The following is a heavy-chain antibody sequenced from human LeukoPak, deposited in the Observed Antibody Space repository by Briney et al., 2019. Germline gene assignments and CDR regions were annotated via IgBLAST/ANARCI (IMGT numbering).Heavy chain of an antibody. D-gene: IGHD3-22*01. Sequence: PGGSMRLSWAAAGFTFSSYGMHWVRQAAGKGLEWVAVISYDGSNKYYADSVKGRSTISRDHSKNTQYLQMNSLRAEDTAVYYCANTPAPGGYYDSSGYHAFDIWGQGTMVTVPS. CDR1: GFTFSSYG. CDR2: ISYDGSNK. J-gene: IGHJ3*02. CDR3: ANTPAPGGYYDSSGYHAFDI. V-gene: IGHV3-30*18.